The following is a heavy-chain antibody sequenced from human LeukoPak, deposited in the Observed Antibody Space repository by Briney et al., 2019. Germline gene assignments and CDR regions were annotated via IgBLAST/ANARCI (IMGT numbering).Heavy chain of an antibody. J-gene: IGHJ4*02. D-gene: IGHD4-11*01. CDR1: GGSISSYY. Sequence: SETLSLTCTVSGGSISSYYWSWIRQPPGKGLEWIGYIYYSGSTNYSPSLKSRVTISVDTSKNQFSLKLSSVTAADTAVYYCARGYSYYFDYWGQGTLVTVSS. CDR3: ARGYSYYFDY. V-gene: IGHV4-59*01. CDR2: IYYSGST.